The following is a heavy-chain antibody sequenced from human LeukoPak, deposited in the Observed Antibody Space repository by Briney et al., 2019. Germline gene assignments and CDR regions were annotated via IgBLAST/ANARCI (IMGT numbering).Heavy chain of an antibody. Sequence: SSETLSLTCTVSGGSISSYYWSWIRQPPGKGLEWIGYIYYSGSTNYNPSLKSRVTISVDTSKNQFSLKLSSVTAADTAVYYCARATTMRGAFDIWGQGTMVTVSS. CDR2: IYYSGST. CDR1: GGSISSYY. D-gene: IGHD4-17*01. J-gene: IGHJ3*02. CDR3: ARATTMRGAFDI. V-gene: IGHV4-59*01.